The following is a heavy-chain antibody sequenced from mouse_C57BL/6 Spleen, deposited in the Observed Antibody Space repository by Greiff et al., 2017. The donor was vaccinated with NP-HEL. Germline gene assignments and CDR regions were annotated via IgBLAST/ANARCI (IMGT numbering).Heavy chain of an antibody. CDR2: ISYDGSN. J-gene: IGHJ2*01. CDR1: GYSITSGYY. V-gene: IGHV3-6*01. Sequence: EVKLLESGPGLVKPSQSLSLTCSVTGYSITSGYYWNWIRQFPGNKLEWMGYISYDGSNNYNPSLKNRISITRDTSKNQFFLKLNSMTTEDTATYYCASEDGYSYWGQGTTLTVSS. D-gene: IGHD2-3*01. CDR3: ASEDGYSY.